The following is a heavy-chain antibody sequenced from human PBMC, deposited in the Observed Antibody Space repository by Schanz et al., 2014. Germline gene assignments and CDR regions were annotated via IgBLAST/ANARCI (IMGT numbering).Heavy chain of an antibody. V-gene: IGHV3-23*01. CDR3: ARDGYRNGRPFDH. CDR2: IGGSGSDT. J-gene: IGHJ4*02. D-gene: IGHD5-18*01. Sequence: EVQLLESGGALEQPGGSLRLSCEASGFTFSSFAMSWVRQAPGKGLEWVSYIGGSGSDTYYADSVRGRFTISRDTAENSVYLQMNSLRAEDTAVYYCARDGYRNGRPFDHWGQGTRVTVSA. CDR1: GFTFSSFA.